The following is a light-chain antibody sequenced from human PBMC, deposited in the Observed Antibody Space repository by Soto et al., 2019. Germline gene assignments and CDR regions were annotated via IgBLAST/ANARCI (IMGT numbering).Light chain of an antibody. V-gene: IGKV3-15*01. Sequence: EVVLTQSPATLSVSPGERATLSCRTSQSVGNNLAWYQQKPGQAPRLLMYGAFIRAPGLPVRFRGTGSGTELTLKIRGLQSEDVALYYCQQYDKWSYTFGQGTKVETK. J-gene: IGKJ2*01. CDR1: QSVGNN. CDR3: QQYDKWSYT. CDR2: GAF.